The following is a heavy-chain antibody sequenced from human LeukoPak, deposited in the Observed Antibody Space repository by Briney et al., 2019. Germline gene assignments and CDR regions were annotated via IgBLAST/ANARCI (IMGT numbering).Heavy chain of an antibody. CDR2: IDYSGNS. D-gene: IGHD6-13*01. V-gene: IGHV4-59*08. J-gene: IGHJ4*02. Sequence: SETLSLTCTVSGASISPSYWSWIRQPPGKGLEWIGYIDYSGNSNYNPSLRSRVTMSVDTSKNQFSLRLSSMTAADTAVYYCARHGGLAAPHMQYWGQGRLVTVSS. CDR1: GASISPSY. CDR3: ARHGGLAAPHMQY.